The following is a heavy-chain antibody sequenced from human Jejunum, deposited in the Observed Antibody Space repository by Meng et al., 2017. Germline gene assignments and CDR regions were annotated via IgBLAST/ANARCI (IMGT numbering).Heavy chain of an antibody. Sequence: QLRSQSCGPGLVTPSQTLSLHCAISGDSVSSNSAAWNWIRQSPSRGLEWLGRTYYRSKWYSDYAVSVKSRITINTDTSKNQLSLQLNSVTPEDTAVYYCARDESRLLRSWGQGTLVTVSS. J-gene: IGHJ5*02. D-gene: IGHD3-22*01. CDR1: GDSVSSNSAA. CDR3: ARDESRLLRS. CDR2: TYYRSKWYS. V-gene: IGHV6-1*01.